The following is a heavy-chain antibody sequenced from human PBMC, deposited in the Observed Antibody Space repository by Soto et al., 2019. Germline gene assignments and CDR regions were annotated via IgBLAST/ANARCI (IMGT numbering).Heavy chain of an antibody. CDR2: INPSGGST. V-gene: IGHV1-46*03. CDR1: GYTFTSYY. CDR3: ARDLVTTYYDFWSGYSIFVY. D-gene: IGHD3-3*01. J-gene: IGHJ4*02. Sequence: ASVKVSCKASGYTFTSYYMHWVRQAPGQGLEWMGIINPSGGSTSYAQKFQGRVTMTRDTSTSTVYMELSSLRSEDTAVYYCARDLVTTYYDFWSGYSIFVYWGQGTLVTVSS.